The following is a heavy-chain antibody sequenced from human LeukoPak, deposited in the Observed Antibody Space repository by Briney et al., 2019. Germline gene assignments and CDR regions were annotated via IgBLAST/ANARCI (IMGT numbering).Heavy chain of an antibody. V-gene: IGHV3-21*01. J-gene: IGHJ6*03. D-gene: IGHD2-2*01. CDR2: ISSSSSYI. CDR3: ARGYCSSTSCYDYMDV. CDR1: GFTLSSYA. Sequence: GGSLRLSCAASGFTLSSYAMSWVRQAPGKGLEWVSSISSSSSYIYYADSVKGRFTISRDNAKNSLYLQMNSLRAEDTAVYYCARGYCSSTSCYDYMDVWGKGTTVTVSS.